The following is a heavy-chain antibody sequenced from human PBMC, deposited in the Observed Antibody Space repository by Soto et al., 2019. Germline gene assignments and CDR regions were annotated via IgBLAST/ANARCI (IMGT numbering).Heavy chain of an antibody. D-gene: IGHD3-10*01. CDR1: GYTFTSYG. J-gene: IGHJ4*02. CDR2: ISVYNGNT. Sequence: QVQLVQSGAEVKKPGASVKVFCKASGYTFTSYGISWVRQAPGQRLEWLGWISVYNGNTNYAQKLQRRVNLTTDTATSKAYMELRSLKSDETDVYYWASGWFLEFVYYFDYWGQGTLVTVSS. CDR3: ASGWFLEFVYYFDY. V-gene: IGHV1-18*01.